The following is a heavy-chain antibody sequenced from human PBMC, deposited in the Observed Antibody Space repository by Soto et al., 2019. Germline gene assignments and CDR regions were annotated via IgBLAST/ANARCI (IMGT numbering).Heavy chain of an antibody. CDR2: MNHSGST. CDR3: ARKTGIRYYFEY. V-gene: IGHV4-34*01. J-gene: IGHJ4*02. Sequence: SETLSLTCAVYGGSFIGYYWSWILQPPGKGLEWIGEMNHSGSTNYNPSLKSRVTISVDTSKNQSSLKLSSVTAADTAVYYCARKTGIRYYFEYWGQGMLVTVSS. D-gene: IGHD3-10*01. CDR1: GGSFIGYY.